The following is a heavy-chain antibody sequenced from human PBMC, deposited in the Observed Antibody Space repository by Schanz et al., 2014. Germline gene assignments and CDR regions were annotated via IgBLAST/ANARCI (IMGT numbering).Heavy chain of an antibody. V-gene: IGHV3-21*01. CDR2: INSRSNFI. D-gene: IGHD5-12*01. Sequence: EVQLVESGGGLVKPGGSLRLSCTASRIIFGTYSMNWIRQTPKGLEWVSSINSRSNFIYYADSVKGRFTISRDNAKNSLYLQMNSLRAEDTAVYYCARGGSSGYDFSIYYMDVWGKGSTVTVSS. J-gene: IGHJ6*03. CDR3: ARGGSSGYDFSIYYMDV. CDR1: RIIFGTYS.